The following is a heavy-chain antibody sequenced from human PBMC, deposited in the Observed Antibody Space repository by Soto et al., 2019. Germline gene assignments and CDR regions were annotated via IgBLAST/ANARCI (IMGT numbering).Heavy chain of an antibody. CDR3: ARGGDGYPEGDYYYYYGMDV. CDR2: ISSSGSTI. V-gene: IGHV3-11*01. Sequence: PGGSLRLSCAASGFTFSDYYMSWISQAPGKGLEWVSYISSSGSTIYYADSVKGRFTISRDNAKNSLYLQMNSLRAEDTAVYYCARGGDGYPEGDYYYYYGMDVWGQGTTVTVSS. D-gene: IGHD5-12*01. J-gene: IGHJ6*02. CDR1: GFTFSDYY.